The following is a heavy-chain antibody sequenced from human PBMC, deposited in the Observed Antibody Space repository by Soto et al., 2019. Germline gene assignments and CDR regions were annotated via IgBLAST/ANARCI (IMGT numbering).Heavy chain of an antibody. V-gene: IGHV4-39*01. CDR3: ARQMASPYCSIGSCYVDY. D-gene: IGHD2-15*01. J-gene: IGHJ4*02. CDR1: DSSINSSSYN. Sequence: QLQLQESGPGLVKPSETLSLTCTVSDSSINSSSYNWSWIRQPPGKGLEWIGTIYYSGSTYYNPSLKSRVTIPVDTSKNQFSLRLSSVTAADTAVYSCARQMASPYCSIGSCYVDYWGQGTLVTVSS. CDR2: IYYSGST.